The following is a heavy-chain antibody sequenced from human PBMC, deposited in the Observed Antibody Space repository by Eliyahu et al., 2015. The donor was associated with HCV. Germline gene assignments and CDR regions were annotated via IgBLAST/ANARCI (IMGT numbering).Heavy chain of an antibody. D-gene: IGHD1-7*01. CDR3: ARGGYNWNWNAFDI. CDR2: ISSDGSDK. V-gene: IGHV3-30*04. J-gene: IGHJ3*02. Sequence: QVHLVESAGGVVQPGRSLSLPCAAXIFXFRNYAMNWVRQAPGKGLEWVAVISSDGSDKYYADSVKGRFTISRDNSKNTLFLQMNSLRAEDTAVYYCARGGYNWNWNAFDIWGQGTTVTVSS. CDR1: IFXFRNYA.